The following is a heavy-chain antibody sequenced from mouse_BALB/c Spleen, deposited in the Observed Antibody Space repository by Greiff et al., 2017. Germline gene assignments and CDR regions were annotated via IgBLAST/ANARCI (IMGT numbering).Heavy chain of an antibody. D-gene: IGHD2-1*01. J-gene: IGHJ1*01. CDR2: ILPGSGST. V-gene: IGHV1-9*01. Sequence: QVQLQQSGAELMKPGASVKISCKATGYTFSSYWIEWVKQRHGHGLEWIGEILPGSGSTNYNEKFKGKATFTADTSSSTAYMQLRSLTSEDSAVYYCASVGNYNWYFDVWGAGTTVTVSS. CDR3: ASVGNYNWYFDV. CDR1: GYTFSSYW.